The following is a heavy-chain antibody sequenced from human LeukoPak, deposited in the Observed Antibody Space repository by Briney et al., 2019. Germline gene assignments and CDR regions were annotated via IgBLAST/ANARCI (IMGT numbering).Heavy chain of an antibody. V-gene: IGHV3-66*02. J-gene: IGHJ4*02. CDR2: IYSGGST. Sequence: PGGSLRLSCAASGFTVSSNYMSWVRQAPGKGLEWVSVIYSGGSTYYADSVKGRFTISRDNSKNTLYLQMNSLRAEDTAVYYCAGAPDWFVGYYFDYWGQGTLVTVSS. CDR1: GFTVSSNY. CDR3: AGAPDWFVGYYFDY. D-gene: IGHD3-9*01.